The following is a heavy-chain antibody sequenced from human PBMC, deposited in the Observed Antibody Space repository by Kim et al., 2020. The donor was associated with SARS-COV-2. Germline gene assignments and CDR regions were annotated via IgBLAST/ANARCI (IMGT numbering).Heavy chain of an antibody. CDR3: AKLGIYSGYDLSVYDYGDYVSDY. D-gene: IGHD4-17*01. V-gene: IGHV3-33*06. CDR2: IWYDGSNK. Sequence: GGSLRLSCAASGFTFSSYGMHWVRQAPGKGLEWVAVIWYDGSNKYYADSVKGRFTISRDNSKNTLYLQMNSLRAEDTAVYYCAKLGIYSGYDLSVYDYGDYVSDYWGQGTLVTVSS. CDR1: GFTFSSYG. J-gene: IGHJ4*02.